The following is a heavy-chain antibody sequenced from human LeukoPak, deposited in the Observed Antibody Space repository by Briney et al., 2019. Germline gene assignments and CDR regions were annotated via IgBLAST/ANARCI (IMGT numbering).Heavy chain of an antibody. CDR2: ITLSDSSA. V-gene: IGHV5-10-1*01. CDR1: GYSFTSYW. CDR3: TWGTSSTKIDY. D-gene: IGHD3-16*01. J-gene: IGHJ4*02. Sequence: GESLKISCKGSGYSFTSYWIGWVRQMPGEGLEWMGKITLSDSSATYSPSFQGHVTILIDKSINTAYLEWSNLKASDTAMYYCTWGTSSTKIDYWGQGTVVTVSS.